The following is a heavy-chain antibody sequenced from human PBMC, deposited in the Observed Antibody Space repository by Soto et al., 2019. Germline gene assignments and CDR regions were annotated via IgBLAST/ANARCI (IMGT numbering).Heavy chain of an antibody. CDR3: AREVTVASYSFDF. CDR1: GGTFNNYA. V-gene: IGHV1-69*13. D-gene: IGHD5-12*01. CDR2: IIPIFNSA. Sequence: GASVKVSCKASGGTFNNYALSWVRQAPGQGLEWMGGIIPIFNSANYAQKFQGRVTITADDSTSTAYMELRSLRPDDTAVYYCAREVTVASYSFDFWGQGNLVTVSS. J-gene: IGHJ4*02.